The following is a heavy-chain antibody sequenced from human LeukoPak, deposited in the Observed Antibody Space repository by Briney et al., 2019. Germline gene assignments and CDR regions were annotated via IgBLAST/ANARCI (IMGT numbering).Heavy chain of an antibody. CDR2: INPSGGST. CDR3: ASPGEYYYDSSGYYKYFQH. V-gene: IGHV1-46*01. CDR1: GYTFTSYY. Sequence: ASVKVSCKASGYTFTSYYMHWVRQAPGQGLEWMGIINPSGGSTSYAQKFQGRVTMTRNTSISTAYMELSSLRSEDTAVYYCASPGEYYYDSSGYYKYFQHWGQGTLVTVSS. D-gene: IGHD3-22*01. J-gene: IGHJ1*01.